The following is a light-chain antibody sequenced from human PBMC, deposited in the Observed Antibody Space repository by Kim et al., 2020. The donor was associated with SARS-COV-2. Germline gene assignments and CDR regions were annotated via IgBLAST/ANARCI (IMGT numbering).Light chain of an antibody. CDR2: ASS. CDR1: QSVDRNN. J-gene: IGKJ2*01. Sequence: LSPGETATLSCTASQSVDRNNLAWYQQKPGQAPRLLIYASSSRATGIPARFSGSGSGTDFSLPIRGLDPEDFAVYYCQQYGDSLYTFGQGTKLEI. CDR3: QQYGDSLYT. V-gene: IGKV3-20*01.